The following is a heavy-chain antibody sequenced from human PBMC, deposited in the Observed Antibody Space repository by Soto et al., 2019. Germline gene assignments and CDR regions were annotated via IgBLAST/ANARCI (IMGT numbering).Heavy chain of an antibody. D-gene: IGHD1-26*01. V-gene: IGHV3-23*01. CDR3: ARRGSGSYYDY. J-gene: IGHJ4*02. Sequence: EVPLLESGGGLVQPGRSLRLSCAASGFTFSSYAMRWVRQAPGKGLEWVSAISGSGGSTYYADSVKGRFTISRDNSKNTLYLQMNSLRAEDTAVYYCARRGSGSYYDYWGQGTLVTVSS. CDR1: GFTFSSYA. CDR2: ISGSGGST.